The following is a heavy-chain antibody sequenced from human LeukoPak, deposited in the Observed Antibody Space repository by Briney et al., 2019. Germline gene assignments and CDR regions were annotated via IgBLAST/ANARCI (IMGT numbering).Heavy chain of an antibody. V-gene: IGHV3-30-3*01. CDR1: GFTFSSYA. D-gene: IGHD1-26*01. CDR3: ASPLRGWGYLDY. J-gene: IGHJ4*02. CDR2: ISYDGSNK. Sequence: GGSLRLSCAASGFTFSSYAMHWVRQAPGKGLEWVAVISYDGSNKYYADSVKGRFTISRDNSKNTLYLQMNSLRAEDTAVYYCASPLRGWGYLDYWGQGTLVTVSS.